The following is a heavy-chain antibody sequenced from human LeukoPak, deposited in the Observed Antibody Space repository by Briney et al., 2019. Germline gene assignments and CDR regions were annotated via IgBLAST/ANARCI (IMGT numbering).Heavy chain of an antibody. Sequence: GGSLKLSCAASGLTSGIYAMSWVRQAPGKGLEWVGRVKSKTYGGTRDYAAVVKGRFTISRDDSSNTLYLQMSSLKTEDTAVYFCVTDLGSGRRNDAFDIWGQGTMVTVSS. D-gene: IGHD3-10*01. CDR3: VTDLGSGRRNDAFDI. V-gene: IGHV3-15*01. CDR2: VKSKTYGGTR. J-gene: IGHJ3*02. CDR1: GLTSGIYA.